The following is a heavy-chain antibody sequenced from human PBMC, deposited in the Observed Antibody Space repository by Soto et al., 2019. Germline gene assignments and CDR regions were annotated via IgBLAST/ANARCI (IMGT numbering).Heavy chain of an antibody. CDR3: TRDASRAGSARGWFDP. CDR1: GFTFRSFT. CDR2: ISSKSADI. D-gene: IGHD6-25*01. J-gene: IGHJ5*02. Sequence: EVQLVESGGGLVKPGGSLRLSCAASGFTFRSFTMNWVRQAPGKVLEWVSTISSKSADIYYTDALRGRFTISRDNANNSLHLQMDSLRAEDTAVYYCTRDASRAGSARGWFDPWGPGTLVTFSS. V-gene: IGHV3-21*02.